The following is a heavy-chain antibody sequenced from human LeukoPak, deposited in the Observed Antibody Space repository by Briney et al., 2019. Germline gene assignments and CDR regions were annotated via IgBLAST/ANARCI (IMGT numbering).Heavy chain of an antibody. V-gene: IGHV3-23*01. J-gene: IGHJ5*02. CDR2: ISGSGGST. CDR3: AKSAGTIFGVVIPINWFDP. D-gene: IGHD3-3*01. CDR1: GGTFSSYA. Sequence: GASVKVSCKASGGTFSSYAISWVRQAPGKGLEWASTISGSGGSTYYADSVKGRFSISRDNSKNTLYLQMNSLRVEDTAVYYCAKSAGTIFGVVIPINWFDPWGQGTLVTVSS.